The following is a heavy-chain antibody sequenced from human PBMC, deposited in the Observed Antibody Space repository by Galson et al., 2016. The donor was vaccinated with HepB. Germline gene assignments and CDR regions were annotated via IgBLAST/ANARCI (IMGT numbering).Heavy chain of an antibody. CDR2: IYWTNDK. CDR1: GFSLTTGGMG. CDR3: ARSFDTRGYHPDFDN. J-gene: IGHJ4*02. Sequence: PALVKPTQTLTLPCTFSGFSLTTGGMGVGWIRQPPGKALEWLALIYWTNDKRYNPSLQSRLITTKDTSKNQVVLIMTNMDPMDTATYYCARSFDTRGYHPDFDNWGQGTLVTVSS. V-gene: IGHV2-5*01. D-gene: IGHD3-22*01.